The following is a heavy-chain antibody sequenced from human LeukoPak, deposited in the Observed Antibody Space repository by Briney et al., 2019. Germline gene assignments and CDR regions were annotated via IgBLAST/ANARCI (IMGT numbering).Heavy chain of an antibody. V-gene: IGHV4-59*08. CDR1: GGSISSYY. CDR2: FYYSGST. Sequence: SETLSLTCTVSGGSISSYYWSWVRQPPSKGLEWIGYFYYSGSTNYNPSLKSRVTISVDTSKNQFSLKLSSVTAADTAVYYCARQEGIAAARGYMDVWGKGITVTVSS. D-gene: IGHD6-13*01. J-gene: IGHJ6*03. CDR3: ARQEGIAAARGYMDV.